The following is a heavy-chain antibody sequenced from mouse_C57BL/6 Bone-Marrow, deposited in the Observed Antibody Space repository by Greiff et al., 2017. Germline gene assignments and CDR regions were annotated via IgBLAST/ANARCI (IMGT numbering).Heavy chain of an antibody. J-gene: IGHJ2*01. CDR1: GYAFSSSW. V-gene: IGHV1-82*01. CDR3: ARGGYY. CDR2: IHPGDGDT. Sequence: QVQLQQSGPELVKPGASVKISCKASGYAFSSSWMNWVKQRPGKGLEWIGRIHPGDGDTNYNGKFKGKATLTADKSSSTAYMQLSSLTSGDSAVYFCARGGYYWGQGTTLTVSS.